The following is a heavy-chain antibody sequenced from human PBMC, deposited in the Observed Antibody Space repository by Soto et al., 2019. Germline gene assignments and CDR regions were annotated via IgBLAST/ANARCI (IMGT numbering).Heavy chain of an antibody. J-gene: IGHJ5*02. Sequence: SVKVSCKASGGTFSSYAISWVRQAPGQGLEWMGGIIPIFGTANYAQKFQGRVTITADESTSTAYMELSSLRSEDTAVYYCARVTPPTAGNWFDPWGRGTLVTVSS. CDR2: IIPIFGTA. V-gene: IGHV1-69*13. D-gene: IGHD6-19*01. CDR1: GGTFSSYA. CDR3: ARVTPPTAGNWFDP.